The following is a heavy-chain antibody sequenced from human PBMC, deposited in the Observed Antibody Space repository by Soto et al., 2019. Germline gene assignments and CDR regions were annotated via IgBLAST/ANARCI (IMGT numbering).Heavy chain of an antibody. V-gene: IGHV2-5*02. CDR2: IYWDDDK. CDR3: AHIVVAGLGYYFDY. D-gene: IGHD6-19*01. Sequence: QITLKESGPTLVKPTQTLTLTCTFSGFSLSSTRMAVGWIRQPPAKALEWLALIYWDDDKPYSPFLKSRLTITKDTSKIQVVLTMSNMDPVDTARYYCAHIVVAGLGYYFDYWGQGTLVTVSS. J-gene: IGHJ4*02. CDR1: GFSLSSTRMA.